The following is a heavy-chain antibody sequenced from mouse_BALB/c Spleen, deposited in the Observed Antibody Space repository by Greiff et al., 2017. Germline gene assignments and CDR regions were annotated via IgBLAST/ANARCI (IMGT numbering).Heavy chain of an antibody. Sequence: VQLVESGPGLVQPSQSLSITCTVSGFSLTSYGVHWVRQSPGKGLEWLGVIWSGGSTDYNAAFISRLSISKDNSKSQVFFKMNSLQANDTAIYYCARRDGYYYYAMDYWGQGTSVTVSS. CDR1: GFSLTSYG. V-gene: IGHV2-2*02. J-gene: IGHJ4*01. CDR2: IWSGGST. D-gene: IGHD2-3*01. CDR3: ARRDGYYYYAMDY.